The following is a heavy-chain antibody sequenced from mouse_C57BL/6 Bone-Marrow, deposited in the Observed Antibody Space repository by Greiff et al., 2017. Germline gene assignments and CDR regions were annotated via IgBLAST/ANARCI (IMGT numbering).Heavy chain of an antibody. V-gene: IGHV1-55*01. Sequence: VQLQQPGAELVKPGASVKMSCKASGYTFTSYWITWVKQRPGQGLEWIGDISPGSGSTNYNEKFKSKATLTVDTSSSTAYMQLSSLTSEDSAVYYCARGGLNWDWFAYWGQGTLVTVSA. CDR1: GYTFTSYW. J-gene: IGHJ3*01. D-gene: IGHD4-1*01. CDR3: ARGGLNWDWFAY. CDR2: ISPGSGST.